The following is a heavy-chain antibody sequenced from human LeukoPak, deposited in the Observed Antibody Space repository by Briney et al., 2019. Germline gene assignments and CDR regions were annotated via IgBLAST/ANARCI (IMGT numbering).Heavy chain of an antibody. CDR2: INPNNGKT. CDR1: GYTFTSYD. J-gene: IGHJ6*02. V-gene: IGHV1-8*01. Sequence: ASVKVSCKASGYTFTSYDINWVRQATGQGLEWMGWINPNNGKTDYAQKFQGRVTMTRNTSMSTASMELSSLRSEDTAVYYCARGVAGSYGMDVWGQGTTVTVSS. D-gene: IGHD6-19*01. CDR3: ARGVAGSYGMDV.